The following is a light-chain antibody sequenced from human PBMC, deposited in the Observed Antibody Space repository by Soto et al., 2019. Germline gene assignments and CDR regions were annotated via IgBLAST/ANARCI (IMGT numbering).Light chain of an antibody. CDR2: AAS. V-gene: IGKV1-17*03. CDR3: LQHNSYPLT. J-gene: IGKJ1*01. Sequence: DIQMTQSPSALSASVGDRVTITCRASQGISNYLAWFQQMPGTVPKRLIYAASSVQSGVPSRFSGSGYGTDFTLTISRLHHEDFGTYYCLQHNSYPLTFGQGTKVEIK. CDR1: QGISNY.